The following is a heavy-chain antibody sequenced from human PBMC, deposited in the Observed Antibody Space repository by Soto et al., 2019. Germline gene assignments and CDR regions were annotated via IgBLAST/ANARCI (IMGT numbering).Heavy chain of an antibody. CDR3: ARALQKYCTNGVCYTEPRTFDY. CDR2: MNPNSGNT. D-gene: IGHD2-8*01. J-gene: IGHJ4*02. Sequence: ASVKVSCKASGYTFTSYDINWVRQATGQGLEWMGWMNPNSGNTGYAQKFQGRVTMTRNTSISTAYMELSSLRSEDTAVYYCARALQKYCTNGVCYTEPRTFDYWGQGTLVTVSS. V-gene: IGHV1-8*01. CDR1: GYTFTSYD.